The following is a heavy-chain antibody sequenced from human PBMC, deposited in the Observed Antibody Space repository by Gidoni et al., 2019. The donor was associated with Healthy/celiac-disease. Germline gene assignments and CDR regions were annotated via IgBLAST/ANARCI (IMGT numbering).Heavy chain of an antibody. CDR1: GGSISSYY. CDR3: ARGGGDTNWFDP. J-gene: IGHJ5*02. Sequence: QVQLQESGPGLVKHSETLSLTCTVTGGSISSYYWSWIRQPPGKGLEWIGYIYYSGSTNYNPSLKSRVTISVDTSKNQFSLKLSSVTAADTAVYHCARGGGDTNWFDPWGQGTLVTVSS. D-gene: IGHD2-21*01. CDR2: IYYSGST. V-gene: IGHV4-59*01.